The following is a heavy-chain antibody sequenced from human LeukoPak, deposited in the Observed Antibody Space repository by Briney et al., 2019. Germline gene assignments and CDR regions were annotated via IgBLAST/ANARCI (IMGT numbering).Heavy chain of an antibody. CDR2: IFHSGDT. CDR1: GGSISSDGYY. CDR3: ARDGNWYYYDSSGNSHRRGAFDV. D-gene: IGHD3-22*01. V-gene: IGHV4-31*03. Sequence: SETLSLTCSVSGGSISSDGYYCSWIRQHPGKGLEWIGYIFHSGDTYYNPSLRSRVTISVDTSKNQFSLKLISVTAADTAVYYCARDGNWYYYDSSGNSHRRGAFDVWGQGTMVTVSS. J-gene: IGHJ3*01.